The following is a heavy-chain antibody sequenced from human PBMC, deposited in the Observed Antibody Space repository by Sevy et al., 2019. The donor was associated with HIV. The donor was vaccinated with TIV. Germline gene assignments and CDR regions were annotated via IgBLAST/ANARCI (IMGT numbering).Heavy chain of an antibody. V-gene: IGHV3-64D*06. CDR1: GFTFRNYA. Sequence: GGSLRLSCSASGFTFRNYAMNWVRQAPGKGLKYVSAISSDGGGTYYADSVRGRFTISRDNSKSTLYLQMRSLRVEDTAVYYCVKDPDYDFWRGDYGMDVWGQGTTVTVSS. CDR3: VKDPDYDFWRGDYGMDV. J-gene: IGHJ6*02. D-gene: IGHD3-3*01. CDR2: ISSDGGGT.